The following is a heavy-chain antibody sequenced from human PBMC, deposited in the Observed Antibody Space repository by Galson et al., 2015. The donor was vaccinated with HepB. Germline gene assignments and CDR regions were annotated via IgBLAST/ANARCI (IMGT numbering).Heavy chain of an antibody. CDR2: ISAYNGNT. CDR1: GYTFTSYG. D-gene: IGHD1-26*01. CDR3: ARDLTDSGRDYLLAYFDY. Sequence: SVKVSCKASGYTFTSYGISWVRQAPGQGLEWMGWISAYNGNTNYAQKLQGRVTMTTDTSTSTAYMELRSLRSDDTAVYYCARDLTDSGRDYLLAYFDYWGQGTLVTVSS. V-gene: IGHV1-18*04. J-gene: IGHJ4*02.